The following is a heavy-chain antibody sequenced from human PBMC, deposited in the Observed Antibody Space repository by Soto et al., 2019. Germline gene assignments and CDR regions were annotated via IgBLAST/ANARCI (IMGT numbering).Heavy chain of an antibody. CDR2: IYHGGST. CDR1: GYSISSGYY. V-gene: IGHV4-38-2*02. Sequence: PSDTLSLTCALSGYSISSGYYWGWLRPPPGKGLEWIGSIYHGGSTYYNPSLNSRVTLSIDMTNNHVSLILNSVTAADTAVYYCARDGSDIVATILVYYYYGMDVWGQGTTVNVSS. D-gene: IGHD5-12*01. CDR3: ARDGSDIVATILVYYYYGMDV. J-gene: IGHJ6*02.